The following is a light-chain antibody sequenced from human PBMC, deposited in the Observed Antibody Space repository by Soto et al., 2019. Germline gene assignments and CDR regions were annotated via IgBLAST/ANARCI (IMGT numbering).Light chain of an antibody. V-gene: IGKV3-11*01. Sequence: EIVLTQSPATLSLSPGERATLSCRASQSVGTYLVWYQQKPGQAPRLLIYDASNRATGIPARFSGSGSGTDFTLTISGLEPEDVAVYYCQQRTNWPPLTFGGGTKVEIK. J-gene: IGKJ4*01. CDR2: DAS. CDR1: QSVGTY. CDR3: QQRTNWPPLT.